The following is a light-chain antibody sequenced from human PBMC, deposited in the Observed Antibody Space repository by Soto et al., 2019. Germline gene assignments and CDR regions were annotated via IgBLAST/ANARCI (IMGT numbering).Light chain of an antibody. J-gene: IGKJ1*01. CDR3: RQYGSSPET. CDR1: QSVSSSY. CDR2: GAS. Sequence: EIVLTQSPGTLSLSPGERATLSCRASQSVSSSYLAWYQQKPGQAPRLLIYGASSRATGIPDRFSGSGFGKDFTFTISRLEPEDLEVYYCRQYGSSPETFGQGTKVDIK. V-gene: IGKV3-20*01.